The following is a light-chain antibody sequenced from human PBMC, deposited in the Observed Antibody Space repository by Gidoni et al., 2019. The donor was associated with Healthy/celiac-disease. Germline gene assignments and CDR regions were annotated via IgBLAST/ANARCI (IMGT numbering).Light chain of an antibody. CDR1: SSNIGAGYD. CDR3: QSYDSSLSGYV. V-gene: IGLV1-40*01. J-gene: IGLJ3*02. Sequence: QSVLTQPPSVAGAPGQSVTIPCPGSSSNIGAGYDVHWYQQLPGTAPKRLIYGNSNRPSGVPDRFSGSKSGTSASLAITGLQAEDEADYYCQSYDSSLSGYVFGGGTKLTVL. CDR2: GNS.